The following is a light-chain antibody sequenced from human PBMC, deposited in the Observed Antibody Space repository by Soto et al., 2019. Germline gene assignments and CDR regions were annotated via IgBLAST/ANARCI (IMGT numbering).Light chain of an antibody. CDR2: GVS. CDR3: QQYGSSPIYT. J-gene: IGKJ2*01. CDR1: QSVSSSY. V-gene: IGKV3-20*01. Sequence: EIVLTQSPGTLSLSPGERATLSCRASQSVSSSYLAWYQQKPGQAPRLLIYGVSCRATGITYRFSGSGSGTDFTLTISRLEPEDLAVYYCQQYGSSPIYTFGQGNKLEIK.